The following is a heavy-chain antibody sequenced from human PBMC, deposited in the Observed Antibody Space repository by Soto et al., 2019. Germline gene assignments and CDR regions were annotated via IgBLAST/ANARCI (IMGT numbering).Heavy chain of an antibody. CDR2: INAGNGNT. D-gene: IGHD3-3*01. CDR3: ARPGEYYDFCSGSSDY. J-gene: IGHJ4*02. Sequence: ASVKVSCEASGYTFTSYTMHWVRQAPGQRLEWMGWINAGNGNTKYSQKFQGRVTITRDTSASTAYMELSSLRSEDTAVYFCARPGEYYDFCSGSSDYRGQGTLVTVSS. CDR1: GYTFTSYT. V-gene: IGHV1-3*01.